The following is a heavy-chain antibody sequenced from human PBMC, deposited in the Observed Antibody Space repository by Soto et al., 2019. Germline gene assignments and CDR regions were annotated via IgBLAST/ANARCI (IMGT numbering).Heavy chain of an antibody. D-gene: IGHD2-2*01. Sequence: QVQLVQSGAEVKKPGASVKVSCRASGYTFTGYAIHWVRQAPGQRLEWMGWINGGNGDTKYSQNFQGRVTITRETSASTAYMERTSLGSEDTDVYHCARGYCSSTSCQYYFDYWGQGTPVTVSS. CDR3: ARGYCSSTSCQYYFDY. CDR1: GYTFTGYA. CDR2: INGGNGDT. J-gene: IGHJ4*02. V-gene: IGHV1-3*01.